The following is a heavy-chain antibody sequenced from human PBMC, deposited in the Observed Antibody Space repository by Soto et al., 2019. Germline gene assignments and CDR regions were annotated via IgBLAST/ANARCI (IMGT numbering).Heavy chain of an antibody. V-gene: IGHV3-11*01. D-gene: IGHD2-21*02. Sequence: GGSLRLSCVASGFTFRNYFMDWIRQAPGKGPEWLSYISSDESTVFYADSVKGRFTTSRDNAKNSVYLQMNSLRAEDTAVYYCATLTAPSDYWGQGSLVTVSS. CDR1: GFTFRNYF. CDR2: ISSDESTV. CDR3: ATLTAPSDY. J-gene: IGHJ4*02.